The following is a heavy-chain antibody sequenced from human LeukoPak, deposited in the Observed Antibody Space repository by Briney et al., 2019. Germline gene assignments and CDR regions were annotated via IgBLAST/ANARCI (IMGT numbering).Heavy chain of an antibody. D-gene: IGHD2-8*01. J-gene: IGHJ4*02. CDR2: IQYDEITK. Sequence: GGSLRLSCAASGFSLSSSGMHWVRQAPGKGLEWVALIQYDEITKYYSDSVKGRFTVSRDNSKNTVYLQMNSLKAEDTAVYYCAKDRTGMVYADYWGQGTLVTVSS. CDR1: GFSLSSSG. V-gene: IGHV3-30*02. CDR3: AKDRTGMVYADY.